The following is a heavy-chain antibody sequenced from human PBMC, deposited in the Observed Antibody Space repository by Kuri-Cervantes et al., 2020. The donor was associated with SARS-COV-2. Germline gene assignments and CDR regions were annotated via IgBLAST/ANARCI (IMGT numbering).Heavy chain of an antibody. Sequence: GESLKISCAASGFTFSSYAMSWVRQAPGKGLEWVSAISGSGGSTYYADSVKGRFTISRDNSKNTLYLQMNSLRAEDTAVYYCAKDPSIYCSSTSCYFRYFDYWGQGTLVTVSS. CDR1: GFTFSSYA. J-gene: IGHJ4*02. CDR2: ISGSGGST. CDR3: AKDPSIYCSSTSCYFRYFDY. V-gene: IGHV3-23*01. D-gene: IGHD2-2*01.